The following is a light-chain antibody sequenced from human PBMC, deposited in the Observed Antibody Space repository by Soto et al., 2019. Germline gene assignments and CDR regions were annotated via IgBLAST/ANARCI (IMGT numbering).Light chain of an antibody. Sequence: QSALTQPSSASGSPGQSVTISCTGTSSDVGGYNYVSWYQQHPGKAPKLMIYEVTKRPSGVPDRFSASKSGNTASLTVSGLQAEDEADYYCSSYAGSNNLVFGTGTKLTVL. V-gene: IGLV2-8*01. CDR3: SSYAGSNNLV. CDR2: EVT. CDR1: SSDVGGYNY. J-gene: IGLJ1*01.